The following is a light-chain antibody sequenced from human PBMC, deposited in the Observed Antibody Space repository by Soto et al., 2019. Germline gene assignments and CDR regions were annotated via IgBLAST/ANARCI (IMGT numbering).Light chain of an antibody. CDR3: QQSDSTLFT. V-gene: IGKV1-39*01. J-gene: IGKJ3*01. Sequence: DIQMTKSPSSLSASVGDRVTITCRASQSIRSYLNWYQQKPGKAPKLLIYAASSLQSGVPSRFSGSGSGTDFTLTISRLQPEDFATYYCQQSDSTLFTFGPETKVDIK. CDR1: QSIRSY. CDR2: AAS.